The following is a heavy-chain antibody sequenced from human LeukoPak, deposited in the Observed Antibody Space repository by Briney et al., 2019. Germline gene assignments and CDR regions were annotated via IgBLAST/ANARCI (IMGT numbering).Heavy chain of an antibody. J-gene: IGHJ6*03. CDR1: GGSISGSSYY. V-gene: IGHV4-39*01. Sequence: SETLSLTCTVSGGSISGSSYYWGWIRQPPGKGLEWIGSIYYSGSTYYNPSLKSRVTISVDTSKNQFSLKLSSVTAADTAVYYCARGVVISYYYMDVWGKGTTVTVSS. CDR3: ARGVVISYYYMDV. D-gene: IGHD3-22*01. CDR2: IYYSGST.